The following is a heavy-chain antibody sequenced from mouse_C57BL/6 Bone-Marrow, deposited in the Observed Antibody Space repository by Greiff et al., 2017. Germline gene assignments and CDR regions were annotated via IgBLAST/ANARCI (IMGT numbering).Heavy chain of an antibody. V-gene: IGHV14-4*01. J-gene: IGHJ2*01. CDR3: SSFDGNYFDF. CDR2: IDPEIGDT. CDR1: GFNIKDDY. Sequence: VQLQQSGAELVRPGASVKLSCTASGFNIKDDYIHWVKQRPEQGLEWIGWIDPEIGDTEYASKFQGKATITSDTSSNTAYLQLSSLTSEDHAVYYCSSFDGNYFDFWGQGTPLTVAS. D-gene: IGHD2-3*01.